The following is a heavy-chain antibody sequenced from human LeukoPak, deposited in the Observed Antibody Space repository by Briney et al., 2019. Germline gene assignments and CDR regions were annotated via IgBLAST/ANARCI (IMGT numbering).Heavy chain of an antibody. D-gene: IGHD6-13*01. CDR1: GGTFSSYA. V-gene: IGHV1-69*06. CDR2: IIPIFGTA. J-gene: IGHJ4*02. CDR3: ARDRGGSIAAAGTFDY. Sequence: SVKVSCKASGGTFSSYAISWVRQAPGQGLEWMGGIIPIFGTANYAQKFQGRVTIAADKSTSTAYMELSSLRSEDTAVYYCARDRGGSIAAAGTFDYWGQGTLVTVSS.